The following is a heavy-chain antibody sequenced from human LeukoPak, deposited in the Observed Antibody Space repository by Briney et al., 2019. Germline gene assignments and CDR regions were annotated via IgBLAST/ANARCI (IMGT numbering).Heavy chain of an antibody. D-gene: IGHD4-17*01. CDR2: ISYDGSNK. V-gene: IGHV3-30*18. J-gene: IGHJ4*02. CDR3: AKAATVYYFDY. Sequence: GGSLRLSCAASGFTFSSYGMHWVRQAPGKGLEWVAVISYDGSNKYYADSVKGRFTISRDNSKNTLYLQMNSLRAEDTAVYYCAKAATVYYFDYWGQGTLVTVSS. CDR1: GFTFSSYG.